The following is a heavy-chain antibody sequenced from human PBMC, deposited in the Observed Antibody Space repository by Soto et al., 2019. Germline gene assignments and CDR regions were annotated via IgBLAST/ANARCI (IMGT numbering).Heavy chain of an antibody. CDR1: GYIYTDFY. V-gene: IGHV1-2*02. D-gene: IGHD3-10*01. CDR3: TKGEPRYYYGSGSRGPPADS. J-gene: IGHJ5*02. CDR2: INPNSGGT. Sequence: ASVKVSCKASGYIYTDFYVHWVRQAPGQGLEWMGWINPNSGGTSYAQRFQGRVSMTRDTSITTAYVELSRLGSDDTAIYYCTKGEPRYYYGSGSRGPPADSWGQGTLVTV.